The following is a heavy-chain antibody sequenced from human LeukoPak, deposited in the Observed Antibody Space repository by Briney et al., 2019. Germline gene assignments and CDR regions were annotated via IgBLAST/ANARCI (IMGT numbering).Heavy chain of an antibody. CDR2: ISSSSSYI. Sequence: GGSLRLSCAASGFTFSSYSMNWVRQAPGKGLEWVSSISSSSSYIYYADSVKGRFTISRDNAKNSLYLQMNSLRAEDTAVYYCARDTYYYDSSEPYCGMDVWGQGTTVTVSS. J-gene: IGHJ6*02. CDR1: GFTFSSYS. V-gene: IGHV3-21*01. CDR3: ARDTYYYDSSEPYCGMDV. D-gene: IGHD3-22*01.